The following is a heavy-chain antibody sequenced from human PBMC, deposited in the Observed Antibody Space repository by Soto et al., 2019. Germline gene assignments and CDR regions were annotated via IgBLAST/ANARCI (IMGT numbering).Heavy chain of an antibody. Sequence: SETVSLTCAVYGGSFSVYYWSWIRQPPGKGLEWIGEINHSGSTNYNPSLKSRVTISVDTSKNQFSLKLSSVTAADTAVYYCARGPIVATITRQFDYWGQGTLVTVSS. V-gene: IGHV4-34*01. CDR1: GGSFSVYY. J-gene: IGHJ4*02. CDR3: ARGPIVATITRQFDY. D-gene: IGHD5-12*01. CDR2: INHSGST.